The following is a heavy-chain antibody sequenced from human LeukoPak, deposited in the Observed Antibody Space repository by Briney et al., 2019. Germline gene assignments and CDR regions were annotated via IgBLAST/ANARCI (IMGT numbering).Heavy chain of an antibody. V-gene: IGHV4-38-2*01. J-gene: IGHJ6*03. Sequence: SETLSLTCAVSGYSISSGYYWGWIRQPPGKGLEWIGSIYHSGSTYYNPSLKSRVTISVDTSKNQFSLKLSSVTAADTAVYYCARIGDIVVVPAPDYYMDVWGKGTTVPVSS. CDR3: ARIGDIVVVPAPDYYMDV. CDR1: GYSISSGYY. CDR2: IYHSGST. D-gene: IGHD2-2*01.